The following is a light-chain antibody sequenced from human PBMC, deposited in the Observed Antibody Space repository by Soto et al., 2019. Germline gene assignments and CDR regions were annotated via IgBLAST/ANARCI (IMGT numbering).Light chain of an antibody. Sequence: QSALTQPASVSGSPGQSITISCTGTSRDVGAYNSVSWYQQHPGKAPKLMIYDVSYRPSGVSNRFSGSKSGNTASLTISGLQAEDEADYYCSSYTSSSTLFGGGTKLTVL. J-gene: IGLJ2*01. CDR3: SSYTSSSTL. V-gene: IGLV2-14*03. CDR1: SRDVGAYNS. CDR2: DVS.